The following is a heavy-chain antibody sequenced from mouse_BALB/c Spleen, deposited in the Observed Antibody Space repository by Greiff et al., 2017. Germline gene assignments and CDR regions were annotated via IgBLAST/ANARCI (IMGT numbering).Heavy chain of an antibody. CDR2: INSNGGST. J-gene: IGHJ4*01. Sequence: EVKLVESGGGLVQPGGSLKLSCAASGFTFSSYGMSWVRQTPDKRLELVATINSNGGSTYYPDSVKGRFTISRDNAKNTLYLQMSSLKSEDTAMYYCARDQEPMDYWGQGTSVTVSS. CDR1: GFTFSSYG. V-gene: IGHV5-6-3*01. CDR3: ARDQEPMDY.